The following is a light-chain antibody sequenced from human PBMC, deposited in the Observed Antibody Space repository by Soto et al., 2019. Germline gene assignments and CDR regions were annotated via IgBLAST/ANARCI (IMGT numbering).Light chain of an antibody. J-gene: IGLJ2*01. V-gene: IGLV1-40*01. CDR2: ANN. CDR1: SSNIGADYD. CDR3: SSYTSSVTVA. Sequence: QSVLTQPPSVSGAPGQRVTISCTGSSSNIGADYDVHWYQHLPGRAPKLLISANNIRPSGVPDRFSGSKSGTSASLAIAGLQAEDEADYYCSSYTSSVTVAFGGGTKVTVL.